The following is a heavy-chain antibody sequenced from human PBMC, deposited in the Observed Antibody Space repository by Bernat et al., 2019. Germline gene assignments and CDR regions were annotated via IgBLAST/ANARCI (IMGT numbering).Heavy chain of an antibody. D-gene: IGHD6-19*01. J-gene: IGHJ5*02. CDR3: AKLSSYSTGYLP. Sequence: EVQVLESGGGLVQPGGSLRLSCAASGFTFSSHTMNWVRQAPGKGLEWVSGISGGSTFYSDSVKGRFAISRDNSRNTLYLQMNNLRAEDTAVYHCAKLSSYSTGYLPWGQGTLVTVSS. CDR1: GFTFSSHT. V-gene: IGHV3-23*01. CDR2: ISGGST.